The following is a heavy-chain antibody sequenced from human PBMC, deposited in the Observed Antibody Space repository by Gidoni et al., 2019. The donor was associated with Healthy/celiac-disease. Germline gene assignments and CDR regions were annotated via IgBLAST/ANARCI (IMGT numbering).Heavy chain of an antibody. CDR3: AKGRPGDY. D-gene: IGHD6-25*01. CDR2: IPYDGSNK. Sequence: QVQLVESGGGVVQPGRSLRLSCAASGFTFSSYGMHWVRQAPGKGLEWVAVIPYDGSNKYYADSVKGRFTISRDNSKNTLYLQMNSLRAEDTAVYYCAKGRPGDYWGQGTLVTVSS. J-gene: IGHJ4*02. CDR1: GFTFSSYG. V-gene: IGHV3-30*18.